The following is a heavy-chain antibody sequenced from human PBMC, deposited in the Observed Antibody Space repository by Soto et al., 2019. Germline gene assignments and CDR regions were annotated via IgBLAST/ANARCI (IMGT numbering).Heavy chain of an antibody. D-gene: IGHD1-1*01. CDR3: ARLMGYAHDY. J-gene: IGHJ4*02. V-gene: IGHV3-23*01. CDR1: KFSFSEYT. Sequence: EVELLESGGGLVQPGGSLRLSCVASKFSFSEYTMSWVRQGPGKGLEWVSRISGSGGTTYYAASVKGRFTISRDNSKRTLFLQMDSLGADDTAVYYCARLMGYAHDYWGQGTLVTVSP. CDR2: ISGSGGTT.